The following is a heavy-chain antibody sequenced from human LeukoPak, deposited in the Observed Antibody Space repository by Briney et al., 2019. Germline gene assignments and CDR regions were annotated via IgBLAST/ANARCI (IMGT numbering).Heavy chain of an antibody. J-gene: IGHJ4*02. CDR1: GGSISSYY. V-gene: IGHV4-59*01. Sequence: SETLSLTCTVAGGSISSYYWSWIRQPPGKGLEWIGYIYYSGMTNYNPSLKSRVTISLDTSKNQFSLKLSSVTAADTAVYYCASADYDDYYIDFWGQGTLVTVSS. CDR2: IYYSGMT. D-gene: IGHD4-17*01. CDR3: ASADYDDYYIDF.